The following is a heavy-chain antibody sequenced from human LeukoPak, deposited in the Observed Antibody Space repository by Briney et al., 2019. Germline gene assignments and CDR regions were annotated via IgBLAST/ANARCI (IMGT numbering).Heavy chain of an antibody. CDR3: RRLTGAYYYGGSGPAAGFDY. Sequence: PSETLSLTCTVSGGSISSSTYYCGWIRQPPGKGLEWIGSIYYSGNTYYNPSLKSRVTISVDTSKNQFSLKRSSVTAADTNVYSGRRLTGAYYYGGSGPAAGFDYWGQGTLVTVSS. CDR1: GGSISSSTYY. V-gene: IGHV4-39*03. J-gene: IGHJ4*02. D-gene: IGHD3-22*01. CDR2: IYYSGNT.